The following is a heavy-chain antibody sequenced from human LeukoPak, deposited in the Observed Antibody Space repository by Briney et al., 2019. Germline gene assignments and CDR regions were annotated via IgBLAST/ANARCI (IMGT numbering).Heavy chain of an antibody. J-gene: IGHJ4*02. V-gene: IGHV3-20*04. Sequence: GGSLRLSCAASGFTFSSYWMSWVRQPPGKGLEWVSGINRNGGSTDYADSVRGRFTISRDNAKNSHFLQMNSLRVEDTALYYCARGFRNGPFDCWGQGTLVTVSS. CDR1: GFTFSSYW. CDR3: ARGFRNGPFDC. D-gene: IGHD2-8*01. CDR2: INRNGGST.